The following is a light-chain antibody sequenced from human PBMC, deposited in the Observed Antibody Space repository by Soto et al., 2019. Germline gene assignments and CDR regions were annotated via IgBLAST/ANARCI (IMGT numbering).Light chain of an antibody. CDR1: QSIYSD. J-gene: IGKJ2*02. V-gene: IGKV3-15*01. CDR2: GAS. Sequence: EMVMTQSLATLSVSPGERATLSCRASQSIYSDLAWYQHKPGQAPRLLIYGASTRATGIPARFSGSGSGTRFTLTISSLQSEDFAVYYCQQYNDWPRTFGQGTKLEIK. CDR3: QQYNDWPRT.